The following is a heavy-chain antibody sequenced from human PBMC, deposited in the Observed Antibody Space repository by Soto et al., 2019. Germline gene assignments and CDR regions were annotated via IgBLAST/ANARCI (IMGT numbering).Heavy chain of an antibody. J-gene: IGHJ4*02. D-gene: IGHD5-12*01. Sequence: HPGGSLRLSCTASGFTFGDYTMSWFRQAPGMGLGWIGFIRGKAYGGTTEYAASVKGRFTISRDDSKSIAYLRMNSLKTEDTAVYFCTSAGYSGYGPFDYWGQGNLVTVSS. CDR2: IRGKAYGGTT. CDR1: GFTFGDYT. V-gene: IGHV3-49*03. CDR3: TSAGYSGYGPFDY.